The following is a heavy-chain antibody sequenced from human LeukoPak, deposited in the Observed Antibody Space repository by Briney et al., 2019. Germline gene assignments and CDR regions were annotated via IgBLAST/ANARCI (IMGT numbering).Heavy chain of an antibody. CDR2: IKQDGSEK. D-gene: IGHD2-8*01. CDR3: ARELNGLDP. J-gene: IGHJ5*02. CDR1: GFAFSSYW. V-gene: IGHV3-7*01. Sequence: PGGSLRLSCAASGFAFSSYWMSWVRQAPGKGLEWVANIKQDGSEKYYVDSVKGRFTISRDNAKNSLYLQMNRLRAEDTAVYSCARELNGLDPWGQGTLVTVSS.